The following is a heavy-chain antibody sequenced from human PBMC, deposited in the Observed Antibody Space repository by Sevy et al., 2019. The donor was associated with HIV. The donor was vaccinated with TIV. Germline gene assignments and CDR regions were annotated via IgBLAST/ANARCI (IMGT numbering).Heavy chain of an antibody. D-gene: IGHD6-13*01. J-gene: IGHJ4*02. Sequence: GGSLRLSCVASGFTFSDHYIEWVRQAPGKGLEWVGRTRNKADDNTTEYAEAVKGRFTISTDESKNSLYVQMNSLKAEDTAVYYCATHAGIAAAGRVFDYWGQGTLVTVSS. V-gene: IGHV3-72*01. CDR2: TRNKADDNTT. CDR3: ATHAGIAAAGRVFDY. CDR1: GFTFSDHY.